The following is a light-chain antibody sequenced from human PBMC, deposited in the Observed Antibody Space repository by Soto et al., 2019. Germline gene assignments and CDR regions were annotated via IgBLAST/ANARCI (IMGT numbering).Light chain of an antibody. CDR2: GAS. CDR1: QGVPSR. V-gene: IGKV3-15*01. Sequence: EVVMTQSPATLSASPGEGVTLSCRSSQGVPSRIAWYQHKPGQAPRLLIYGASTRATGVPDRFSGTGSGTDFTLTISSLKSEDYAIYYCQQYKSWPRITFGQGTLLEIK. CDR3: QQYKSWPRIT. J-gene: IGKJ5*01.